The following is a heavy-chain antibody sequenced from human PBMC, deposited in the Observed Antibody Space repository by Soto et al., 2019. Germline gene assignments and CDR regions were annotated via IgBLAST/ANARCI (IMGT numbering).Heavy chain of an antibody. V-gene: IGHV3-48*02. Sequence: EVQLVESVGGLVQPGGSLRLSCAASGFTFSSYSMNWVRQAPGKGLEWVSYISSSSSTIYYADSVKGRFTISRDNAKNSLYLQMNSLRDEDTAVYYCARDRDCITTSCRPNWFDPWGQGTLVTVSS. D-gene: IGHD2-2*01. CDR3: ARDRDCITTSCRPNWFDP. J-gene: IGHJ5*02. CDR1: GFTFSSYS. CDR2: ISSSSSTI.